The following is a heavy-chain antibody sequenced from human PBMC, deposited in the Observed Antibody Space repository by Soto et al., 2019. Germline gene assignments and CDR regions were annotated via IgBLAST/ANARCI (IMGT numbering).Heavy chain of an antibody. D-gene: IGHD3-3*01. V-gene: IGHV1-2*04. CDR2: INPNSGGT. J-gene: IGHJ5*02. CDR1: GYTFTGYY. CDR3: ARESRSYNYDFWSGPTRSGFDP. Sequence: RASVKVSCKASGYTFTGYYMHWVRQAPGQGLEWMGWINPNSGGTNYAQKFQGWVTMTRDTSISTAYMELSRLRSDDTAVYYCARESRSYNYDFWSGPTRSGFDPWGQGTLVTVSS.